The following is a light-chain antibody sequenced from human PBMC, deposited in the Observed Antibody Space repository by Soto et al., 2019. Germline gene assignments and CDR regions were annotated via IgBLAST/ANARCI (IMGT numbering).Light chain of an antibody. CDR1: RSGSSN. CDR3: QQYTNWTWT. V-gene: IGKV3-15*01. CDR2: GAS. Sequence: EIVITRCPATLSVSPGERSTLSCRRSRSGSSNLARYQRATPQAPRLLIYGASTRAPDIPARFSGSGSGAEFTLTISSLQSEDFVVYYCQQYTNWTWTFGQGTKVDIK. J-gene: IGKJ1*01.